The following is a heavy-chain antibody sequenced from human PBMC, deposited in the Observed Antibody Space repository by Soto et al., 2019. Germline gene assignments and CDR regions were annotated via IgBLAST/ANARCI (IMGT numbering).Heavy chain of an antibody. D-gene: IGHD5-18*01. CDR2: MSYDGRSQ. Sequence: GGSLRLSCAASGFSLSYVGMHWVRQAPGKGLERVAFMSYDGRSQYFGDSVKGRFTISRDNSKNTLYLQMNSLRAEDTAVYYCAKQVQLWSLDYWGQGTLVTVSS. J-gene: IGHJ4*02. CDR3: AKQVQLWSLDY. V-gene: IGHV3-30*18. CDR1: GFSLSYVG.